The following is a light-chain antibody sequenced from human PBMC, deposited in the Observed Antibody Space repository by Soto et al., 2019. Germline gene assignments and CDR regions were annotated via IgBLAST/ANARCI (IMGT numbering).Light chain of an antibody. Sequence: ESGLTQSPATLSLSPGERATLSCRASQSVSSYLAWYQQKPGQPPRLLLYDASNRATGIPARFSGSGSGTDFTLTISSLEPEDFAVYYCQQRSNWPLLTFGGGTKVDIK. CDR3: QQRSNWPLLT. J-gene: IGKJ4*01. CDR2: DAS. CDR1: QSVSSY. V-gene: IGKV3-11*01.